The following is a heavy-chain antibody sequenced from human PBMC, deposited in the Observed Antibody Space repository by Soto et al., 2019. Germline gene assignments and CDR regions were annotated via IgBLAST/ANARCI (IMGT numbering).Heavy chain of an antibody. D-gene: IGHD2-15*01. V-gene: IGHV3-23*01. CDR2: ISGSGGST. J-gene: IGHJ4*02. Sequence: HPGGSLRLSCAASGFTFSSYAMSWVRQAPGKGLEWVSAISGSGGSTYYADSVKGRFTISRDNSKNTLYLQMNSLRAEDTAVYYCAKLCSGGRKQVAGTHNFDYWGQGTLVTVSS. CDR3: AKLCSGGRKQVAGTHNFDY. CDR1: GFTFSSYA.